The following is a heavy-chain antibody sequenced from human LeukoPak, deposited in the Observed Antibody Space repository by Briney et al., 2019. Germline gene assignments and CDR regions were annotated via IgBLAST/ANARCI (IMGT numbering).Heavy chain of an antibody. V-gene: IGHV4-34*01. CDR2: INHSGST. J-gene: IGHJ4*02. CDR1: GGSFSGYY. CDR3: ARGRKDDYVWGSYPNFDY. Sequence: SETLSLTCAVYGGSFSGYYWSWIRQPPGKGLEWIGEINHSGSTNYSPSLKSRVTISVDTSKNQFSLKLSSVTAADTAVYYCARGRKDDYVWGSYPNFDYWGQGTLVTVSS. D-gene: IGHD3-16*02.